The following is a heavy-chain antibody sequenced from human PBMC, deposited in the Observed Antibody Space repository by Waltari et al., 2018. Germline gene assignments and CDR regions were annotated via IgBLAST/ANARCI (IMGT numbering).Heavy chain of an antibody. J-gene: IGHJ3*02. CDR1: GFTFSRYE. D-gene: IGHD1-26*01. V-gene: IGHV3-48*03. Sequence: EVQLVESGGGLAQPGGSLRLSCAASGFTFSRYEMNWVRQAPGKGLEWLSYISSSGNTMYYADSVKCRFTISRDNAKNSLNLQMNPLRAEDTAVYYCARDHSGTYSFDIWGQGIMVTVSS. CDR2: ISSSGNTM. CDR3: ARDHSGTYSFDI.